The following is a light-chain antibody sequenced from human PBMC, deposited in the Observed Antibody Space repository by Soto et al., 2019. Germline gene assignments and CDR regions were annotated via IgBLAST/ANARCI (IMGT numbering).Light chain of an antibody. J-gene: IGLJ3*02. V-gene: IGLV2-14*01. CDR2: EVS. Sequence: QSALTQPASVSGSPGQSITISCTGTSSDVGGYAYVSWYQQHPGKAPKLMISEVSNRPSGVSNRFSGSKSGNTASLTISGLQAEDEGEYYCSSYTSSSSWVFGGGTKLTVL. CDR1: SSDVGGYAY. CDR3: SSYTSSSSWV.